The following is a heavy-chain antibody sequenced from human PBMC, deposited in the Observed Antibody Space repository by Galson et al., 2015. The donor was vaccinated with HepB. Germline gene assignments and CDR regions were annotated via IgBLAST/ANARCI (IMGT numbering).Heavy chain of an antibody. CDR2: IDPSDSYT. Sequence: QSGAEVKKPGESLRISCKGSGYSFTSYWISWVRQMPGKGLEWMGRIDPSDSYTNYSPSFQGHVTISADKSISTAYLQWSSLKASDTAMYYCARNYDILTGYYKVKEIYYYYYYMDVWGKGTTVTVSS. V-gene: IGHV5-10-1*01. CDR1: GYSFTSYW. J-gene: IGHJ6*03. CDR3: ARNYDILTGYYKVKEIYYYYYYMDV. D-gene: IGHD3-9*01.